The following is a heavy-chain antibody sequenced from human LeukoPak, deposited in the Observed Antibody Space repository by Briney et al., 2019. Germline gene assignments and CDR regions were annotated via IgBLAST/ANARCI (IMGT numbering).Heavy chain of an antibody. V-gene: IGHV3-23*01. CDR3: ARARAPATTPEY. Sequence: GGSLRLSCTASGFNFGGYAINWVRQAPGKGPEWVSAISGSGASTYYTDSVKGRFTVSRDNSKNTLYLQMNSLRAEDAAVYYCARARAPATTPEYWGQGNLVTVSS. D-gene: IGHD4-11*01. J-gene: IGHJ4*02. CDR1: GFNFGGYA. CDR2: ISGSGAST.